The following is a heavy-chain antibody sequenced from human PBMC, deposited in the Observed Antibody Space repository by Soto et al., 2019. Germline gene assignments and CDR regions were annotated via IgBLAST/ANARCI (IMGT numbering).Heavy chain of an antibody. Sequence: QVQVVQSGAEVKKPGSSVKVSCKASGGTFSSYTITWVRQAPGQGLEWMGRIIPMLGLTNYAQKFQGRVAITADKSTSTAYMELSSLRSGDTAVYYCALEIVIPNYWGQGTLVTVSS. V-gene: IGHV1-69*02. CDR1: GGTFSSYT. CDR2: IIPMLGLT. J-gene: IGHJ4*02. D-gene: IGHD1-26*01. CDR3: ALEIVIPNY.